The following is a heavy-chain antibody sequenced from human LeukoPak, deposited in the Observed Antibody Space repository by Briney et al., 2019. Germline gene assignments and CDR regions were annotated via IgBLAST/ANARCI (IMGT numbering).Heavy chain of an antibody. Sequence: MPSETLSLTCTVSGGSISSYYWSWIRQPPGKGLEWIGYIYYNGSTNYNPSLKSRVTISVDTSKNQFSLKLSSVTAADTAVYYCARDSYLTGYWGQGTLVTVSS. J-gene: IGHJ4*02. D-gene: IGHD2-2*02. CDR2: IYYNGST. CDR1: GGSISSYY. V-gene: IGHV4-59*01. CDR3: ARDSYLTGY.